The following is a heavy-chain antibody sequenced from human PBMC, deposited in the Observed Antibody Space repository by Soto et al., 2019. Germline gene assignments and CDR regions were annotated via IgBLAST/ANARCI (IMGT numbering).Heavy chain of an antibody. CDR1: GFTFSSYV. CDR3: AKDLRGANYFDY. J-gene: IGHJ4*02. D-gene: IGHD3-10*01. V-gene: IGHV3-23*01. CDR2: ISGSGGST. Sequence: GGSLRLSCAASGFTFSSYVMSWVRQAPGKGLEWVSAISGSGGSTYYADSVKGRFTISRDNSKNTLYLQMNSLRAEDTAVYYCAKDLRGANYFDYWGQGTLVTVSS.